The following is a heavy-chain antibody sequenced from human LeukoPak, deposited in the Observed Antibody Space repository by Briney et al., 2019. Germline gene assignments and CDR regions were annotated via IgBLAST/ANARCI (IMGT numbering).Heavy chain of an antibody. CDR1: GFTFSSCW. CDR3: AGAGHSGSPFDH. Sequence: GGSLSLSCAASGFTFSSCWMHWVRQVPGKGLVWVSRINSDGSSTDYADSVRGRFTISRDNAKNTLYLQMNSLRAEDTAVYHCAGAGHSGSPFDHWGQGTLVTVSS. D-gene: IGHD3-10*01. CDR2: INSDGSST. V-gene: IGHV3-74*01. J-gene: IGHJ4*02.